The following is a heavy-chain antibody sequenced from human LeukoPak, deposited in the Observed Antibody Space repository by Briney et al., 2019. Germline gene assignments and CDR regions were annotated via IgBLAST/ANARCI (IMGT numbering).Heavy chain of an antibody. Sequence: GESLKISCKGSGYSFTSYWIGWVRQMPGKGLEWMGIIYPGDSDTRYSPSFQGQVTISADKSISTAYLQWCSLKASDTAMYYCARRGYSYGHYWYFDLWGRGTLVTVSS. CDR2: IYPGDSDT. D-gene: IGHD5-18*01. J-gene: IGHJ2*01. CDR1: GYSFTSYW. CDR3: ARRGYSYGHYWYFDL. V-gene: IGHV5-51*01.